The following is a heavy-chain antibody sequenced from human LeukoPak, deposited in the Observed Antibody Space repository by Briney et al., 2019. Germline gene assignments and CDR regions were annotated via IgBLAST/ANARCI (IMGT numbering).Heavy chain of an antibody. V-gene: IGHV4-39*01. CDR3: ARGLNIAAAD. Sequence: ASETLSLTCTVSGGSISSSSYYWGWIRQPPGKGLEWIGSIYYSGSTYYNPSLKSRVTISVDTSKNQFSLKLSSVTAADTAVYYCARGLNIAAADWGQGTLVTVSS. D-gene: IGHD6-13*01. CDR2: IYYSGST. J-gene: IGHJ4*02. CDR1: GGSISSSSYY.